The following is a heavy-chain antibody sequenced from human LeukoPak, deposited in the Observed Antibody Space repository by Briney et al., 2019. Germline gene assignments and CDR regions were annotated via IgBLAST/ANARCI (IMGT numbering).Heavy chain of an antibody. V-gene: IGHV4-61*02. D-gene: IGHD1-26*01. CDR3: AGDFSSRSYYGYYYYYMDV. CDR1: GGSISSGSYY. Sequence: PSQTLSLTCTVSGGSISSGSYYWSWIRQPAGKGLEWIGRIYTSGSTNYNPSLKSRVTISVDTSKNQFSLKLSSVTAADTAVYYCAGDFSSRSYYGYYYYYMDVWGKGTTVTISS. J-gene: IGHJ6*03. CDR2: IYTSGST.